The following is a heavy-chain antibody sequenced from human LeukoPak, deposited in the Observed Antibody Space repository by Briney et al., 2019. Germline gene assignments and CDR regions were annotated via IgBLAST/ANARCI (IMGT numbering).Heavy chain of an antibody. CDR1: GFTVSSNY. Sequence: GGSLRLSCAASGFTVSSNYMSWVRQAPGKGLEWVSVIYSGGSTYYADSVKGRFTVSRDNSKNTLYLQMNSLRAEDTAVYYCAKSRLSSGPNDYWGQGTLVTVSS. V-gene: IGHV3-53*01. CDR2: IYSGGST. J-gene: IGHJ4*02. D-gene: IGHD6-19*01. CDR3: AKSRLSSGPNDY.